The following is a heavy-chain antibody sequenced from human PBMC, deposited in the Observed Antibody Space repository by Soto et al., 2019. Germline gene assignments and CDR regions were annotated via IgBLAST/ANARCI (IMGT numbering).Heavy chain of an antibody. CDR2: IAYDGSNK. J-gene: IGHJ4*02. Sequence: QVQLVESGGGVVQPGRSLRLSCAASGFTSSNYAMDWVRQAPGEGLEWVAVIAYDGSNKYYAESVKGRFTISRDNSKNTLYLQMDSLRAEDTAVYYCARAQGLYTYGNSADYWGQGTLVTVSS. CDR3: ARAQGLYTYGNSADY. D-gene: IGHD5-18*01. CDR1: GFTSSNYA. V-gene: IGHV3-30-3*01.